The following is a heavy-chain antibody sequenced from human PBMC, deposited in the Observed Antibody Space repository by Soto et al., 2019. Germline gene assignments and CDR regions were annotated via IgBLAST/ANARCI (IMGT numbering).Heavy chain of an antibody. CDR3: AKETGYSSSRYGNYYYGMDV. J-gene: IGHJ6*02. CDR1: GFTFSSYG. Sequence: QVQLVESGGGVVQPGRSLRLSCAASGFTFSSYGMHWVRQAPGKGLEWVAVISYDGSNKYYADSVKGRFTISRDNSKNTLYLQMNSLRAEDTAVYYCAKETGYSSSRYGNYYYGMDVWGQGTTVTVSS. D-gene: IGHD6-13*01. CDR2: ISYDGSNK. V-gene: IGHV3-30*18.